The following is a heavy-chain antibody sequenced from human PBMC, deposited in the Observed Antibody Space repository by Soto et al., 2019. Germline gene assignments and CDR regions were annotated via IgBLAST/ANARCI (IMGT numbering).Heavy chain of an antibody. CDR2: IGGSGRST. J-gene: IGHJ4*02. V-gene: IGHV3-23*01. D-gene: IGHD1-1*01. CDR1: GFTFSDYA. CDR3: AKGTANDPRVYAY. Sequence: GGSLRLSCAASGFTFSDYAMTWVRQAPGKALEWVSAIGGSGRSTYYADSVKGRFTISRDNYKNTLFLQMNSLRAEDTAVYFCAKGTANDPRVYAYSGQRTLVTVSS.